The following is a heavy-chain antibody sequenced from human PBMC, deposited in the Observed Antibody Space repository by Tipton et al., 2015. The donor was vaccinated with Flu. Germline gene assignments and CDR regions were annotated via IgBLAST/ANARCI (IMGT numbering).Heavy chain of an antibody. J-gene: IGHJ4*02. Sequence: QVQLVQSGVEVKKPGASVKVSCQASGYTFTTYGISWVRQAPGQVLEWMAWIRPYNGHTRYAQNFQGRVAMTADTSTNIASMELWSLRSDDTAVYYCARDLWPNHPVAAPFEYWGQGTLVTVTS. CDR2: IRPYNGHT. V-gene: IGHV1-18*01. D-gene: IGHD1-14*01. CDR3: ARDLWPNHPVAAPFEY. CDR1: GYTFTTYG.